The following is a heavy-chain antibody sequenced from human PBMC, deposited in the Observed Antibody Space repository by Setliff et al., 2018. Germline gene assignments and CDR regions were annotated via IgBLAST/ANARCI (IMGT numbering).Heavy chain of an antibody. V-gene: IGHV1-69*06. CDR2: ITTIFETA. D-gene: IGHD1-1*01. CDR3: ARDSVTLAQLERRGGWHYFRMDV. J-gene: IGHJ6*02. CDR1: GGTFSGYA. Sequence: SVKVSCKASGGTFSGYAFSWVRQAPGQGLEWMGGITTIFETAHYAEKFQGRVTITADKSTSTVHMELSSLISADSAVYFCARDSVTLAQLERRGGWHYFRMDVWGQGTTVTVSS.